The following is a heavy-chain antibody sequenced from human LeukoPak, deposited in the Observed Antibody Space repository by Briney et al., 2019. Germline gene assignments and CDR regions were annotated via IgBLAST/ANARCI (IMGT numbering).Heavy chain of an antibody. CDR1: GFTFSSYS. V-gene: IGHV3-21*01. CDR2: ISSSSSYI. CDR3: ARYGSGSYYGY. D-gene: IGHD3-10*01. J-gene: IGHJ4*02. Sequence: GGSLRLSCAASGFTFSSYSMNWVCQAPGKGLEWVSSISSSSSYIYYADSVRGRFTISRDNAKNSLYLQMNSLRAEDTAVYYCARYGSGSYYGYWGQGTLVTVSS.